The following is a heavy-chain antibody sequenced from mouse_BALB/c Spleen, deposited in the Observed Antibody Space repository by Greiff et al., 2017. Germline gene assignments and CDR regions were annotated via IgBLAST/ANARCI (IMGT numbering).Heavy chain of an antibody. D-gene: IGHD1-2*01. Sequence: VKLVESGAELVRPGASVTLSCKASGHTFTDYEMHWVKQTPVHGLEWIGAIDPETGGTAYNQKFKGKATLTADKSSSTAYMELRSLTSEDSAVYYCTSPSYYGYGFAYWGQGTLVTVSA. CDR2: IDPETGGT. J-gene: IGHJ3*01. V-gene: IGHV1-15*01. CDR1: GHTFTDYE. CDR3: TSPSYYGYGFAY.